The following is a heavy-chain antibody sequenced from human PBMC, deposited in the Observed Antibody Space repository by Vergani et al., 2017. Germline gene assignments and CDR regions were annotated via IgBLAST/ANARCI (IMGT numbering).Heavy chain of an antibody. CDR2: INHSGST. CDR1: GGSFSGYY. Sequence: QVQLQQCGAGLLKPSETLSLTCAVYGGSFSGYYWSWIRQPPGKGLEWIGEINHSGSTNYNPSLKSRVTISVDTSKNQFSLKLSSVTAADTAVYYCARAVRGVIMLSYYDYYYMDVWGKGTTVTVSS. V-gene: IGHV4-34*01. D-gene: IGHD3-10*01. CDR3: ARAVRGVIMLSYYDYYYMDV. J-gene: IGHJ6*03.